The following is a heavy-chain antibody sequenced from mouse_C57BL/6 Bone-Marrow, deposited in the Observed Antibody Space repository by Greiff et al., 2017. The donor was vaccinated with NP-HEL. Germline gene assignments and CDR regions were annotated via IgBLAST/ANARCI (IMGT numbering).Heavy chain of an antibody. CDR2: IHPSDSDT. J-gene: IGHJ2*01. CDR1: GYTFTSYW. CDR3: GIKGDWGEFGQ. V-gene: IGHV1-74*01. D-gene: IGHD4-1*01. Sequence: QVQLQQPGAELVKPGASVKVSCKASGYTFTSYWMHWVKQRPGQGLEWIGRIHPSDSDTNYNQKFKGKATLTVDKSSSTAYMQLSSLTSEDYWVLYWGIKGDWGEFGQRGQGNTLTVSS.